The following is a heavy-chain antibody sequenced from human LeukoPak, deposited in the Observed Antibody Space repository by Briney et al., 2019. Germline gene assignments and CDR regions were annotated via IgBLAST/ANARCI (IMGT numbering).Heavy chain of an antibody. V-gene: IGHV3-74*01. D-gene: IGHD3-3*01. CDR1: GFTFSSYW. CDR3: ARTSSDYDFWSGYLDYYYYYMDV. J-gene: IGHJ6*03. CDR2: INSDGSST. Sequence: PGGSLRLSCAASGFTFSSYWMHWVRQAPGKGLVWVSRINSDGSSTSYADSVKGRFTISRDNAKNTLYLQMNSLRAEDTAVYYCARTSSDYDFWSGYLDYYYYYMDVWGKGTTVTVSS.